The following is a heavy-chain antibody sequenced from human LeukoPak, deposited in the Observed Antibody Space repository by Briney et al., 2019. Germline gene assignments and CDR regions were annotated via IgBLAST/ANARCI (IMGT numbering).Heavy chain of an antibody. V-gene: IGHV4-38-2*01. D-gene: IGHD1-26*01. CDR2: IDHTGTT. CDR3: ARNGGYGKFDY. CDR1: GYSIISIYY. J-gene: IGHJ4*02. Sequence: SETLTLTCVVSGYSIISIYYWGWIRRPPGKGLEWIGTIDHTGTTYYNPSLKSRVTMSVDTSKNQFSLNLNSVTAADTAFYYCARNGGYGKFDYWGQGTLCTVSS.